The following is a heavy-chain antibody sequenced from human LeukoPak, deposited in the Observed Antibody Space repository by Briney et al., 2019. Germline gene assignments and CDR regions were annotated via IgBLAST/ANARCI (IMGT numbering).Heavy chain of an antibody. J-gene: IGHJ3*02. CDR3: ARDRPEVRYCSSTSCKDAFDI. D-gene: IGHD2-2*01. V-gene: IGHV4-38-2*02. CDR2: IYTSGST. Sequence: SETLSLTCAVSGYSISSGYYWGWIRQPPGKGLEWIGSIYTSGSTNYDPSLKSRVTISVDTSKNQFSLKLSSVTAADTAVYYCARDRPEVRYCSSTSCKDAFDIWGQGTMVTVSS. CDR1: GYSISSGYY.